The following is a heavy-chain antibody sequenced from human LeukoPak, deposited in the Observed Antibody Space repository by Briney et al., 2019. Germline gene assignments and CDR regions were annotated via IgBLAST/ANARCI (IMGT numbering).Heavy chain of an antibody. Sequence: SETLSLTCTVSGGSISSYYWSWIRLPPGKGLEWIGYLSKSGNTNYSPSLKSRVTIFGDTSKNQFSLKLSSVTAADTAVYYCARAGAAAGINYWGQGTLVTVSS. CDR2: LSKSGNT. D-gene: IGHD6-13*01. CDR3: ARAGAAAGINY. J-gene: IGHJ4*02. V-gene: IGHV4-59*12. CDR1: GGSISSYY.